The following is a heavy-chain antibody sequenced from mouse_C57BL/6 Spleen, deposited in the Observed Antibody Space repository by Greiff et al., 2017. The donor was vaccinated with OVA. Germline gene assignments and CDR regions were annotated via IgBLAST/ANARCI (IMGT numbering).Heavy chain of an antibody. CDR2: INYDGSST. CDR1: GFTFSDYY. V-gene: IGHV5-16*01. J-gene: IGHJ3*01. D-gene: IGHD2-4*01. Sequence: EVHLVESEGGLVQPGSSMKLSCTASGFTFSDYYMAWVRQVPEKGLEWVANINYDGSSTYYLDSLKSRFIISRDNAKNILYLQMSSLKSEDTATYYCARDVDDYGTAGFAYWGQGTLVTVSA. CDR3: ARDVDDYGTAGFAY.